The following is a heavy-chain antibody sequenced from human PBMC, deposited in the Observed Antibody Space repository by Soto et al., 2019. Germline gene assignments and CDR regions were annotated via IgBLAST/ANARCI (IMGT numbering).Heavy chain of an antibody. D-gene: IGHD2-15*01. Sequence: EVQLLESGGGLVQPGGSLRLSCAASGCTFSSYAMSWVRQAPGKGLEWVSAISGSGGSTYYADSVKGRFTISRDNSKNTLYLQMNSLRAEDTAVYYCAKDRVVAATFKALDAFDIWGQGTMVTVSS. CDR2: ISGSGGST. V-gene: IGHV3-23*01. J-gene: IGHJ3*02. CDR1: GCTFSSYA. CDR3: AKDRVVAATFKALDAFDI.